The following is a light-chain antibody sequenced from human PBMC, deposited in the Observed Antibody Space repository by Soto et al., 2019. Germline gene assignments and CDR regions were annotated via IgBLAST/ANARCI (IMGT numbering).Light chain of an antibody. Sequence: DIQMTQSPSSLSASVGDRDTITCRASQSISSYLNWYQQKPGKAPKLLIYAASSLQSGVPSRFSGSVSWTDFTLTISCLQPEDFATYYCQQLNSYPLITFGQGTRLEIK. CDR3: QQLNSYPLIT. J-gene: IGKJ5*01. CDR2: AAS. V-gene: IGKV1-39*01. CDR1: QSISSY.